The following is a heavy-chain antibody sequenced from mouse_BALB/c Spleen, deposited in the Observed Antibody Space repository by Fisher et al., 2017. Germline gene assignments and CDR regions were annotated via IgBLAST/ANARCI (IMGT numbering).Heavy chain of an antibody. J-gene: IGHJ4*01. V-gene: IGHV5-12*01. CDR3: ARGNYYGSSHYAMDY. Sequence: RFTISRDNAKNTLYLQMSRLKSEDTAMYYCARGNYYGSSHYAMDYWGQGTSVTVSS. D-gene: IGHD1-1*01.